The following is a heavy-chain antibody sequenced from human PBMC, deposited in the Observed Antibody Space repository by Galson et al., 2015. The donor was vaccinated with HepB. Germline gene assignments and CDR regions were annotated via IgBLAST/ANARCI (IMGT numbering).Heavy chain of an antibody. J-gene: IGHJ6*02. CDR2: IIPIFGIA. CDR3: ARFDIAAAGYYYGMDV. CDR1: GGTFSSYA. V-gene: IGHV1-69*13. Sequence: SVKVSCKASGGTFSSYAISWVRQAPGQGLEWMGGIIPIFGIANYAQKFQGRVTITADESTSTAYMELSSLRSEDTAVYYCARFDIAAAGYYYGMDVWGQGTTVTVSS. D-gene: IGHD6-13*01.